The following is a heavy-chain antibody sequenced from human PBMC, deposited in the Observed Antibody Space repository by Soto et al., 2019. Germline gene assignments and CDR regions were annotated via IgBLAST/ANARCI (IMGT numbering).Heavy chain of an antibody. CDR1: GYSISSSNW. J-gene: IGHJ4*02. CDR3: ASQQQLASYFDY. Sequence: SETLSLTCAVSGYSISSSNWWGWIRQPPGKGLEWIGYIYYSGTTYYNPSLKSRVTMSVDTSKNQFSLKLYSVTAADTAVYYCASQQQLASYFDYWGQGTLVTVSS. D-gene: IGHD6-13*01. CDR2: IYYSGTT. V-gene: IGHV4-28*01.